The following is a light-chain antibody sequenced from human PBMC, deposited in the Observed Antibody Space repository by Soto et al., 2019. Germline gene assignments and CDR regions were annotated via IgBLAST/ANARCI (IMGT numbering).Light chain of an antibody. Sequence: EIVLTQSPGTLSLSPGERATLSCRASQTVSSSYLAWYQQKPGQAPRLLNSGASSRATGIPDRFSGSGSGTDFTLTISRLEPEDFAVYYCQQYGRSPPITFGQGTRLEIK. CDR2: GAS. CDR3: QQYGRSPPIT. V-gene: IGKV3-20*01. J-gene: IGKJ5*01. CDR1: QTVSSSY.